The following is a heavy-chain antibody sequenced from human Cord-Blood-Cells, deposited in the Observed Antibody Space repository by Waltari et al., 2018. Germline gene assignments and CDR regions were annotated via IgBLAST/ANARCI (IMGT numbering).Heavy chain of an antibody. CDR2: IWYDGSNK. Sequence: QVQLVESGGGVVQPGRSLRLSCAASGFTFSSYGMHWVRQAPGKGLEGVAVIWYDGSNKYYADSVKGRFTISRDNSKNTLYLQMNSLRADDTAVYYCARDRFGTFFDYWGQGTLVTVSS. V-gene: IGHV3-33*01. CDR1: GFTFSSYG. CDR3: ARDRFGTFFDY. D-gene: IGHD3-16*01. J-gene: IGHJ4*02.